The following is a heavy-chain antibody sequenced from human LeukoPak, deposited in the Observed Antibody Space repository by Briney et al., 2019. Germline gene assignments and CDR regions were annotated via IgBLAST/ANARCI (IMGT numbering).Heavy chain of an antibody. CDR2: IKQDGSEK. Sequence: GGSLRLSCAASGFTFSSYWMSWVRQAPGKGLEWVANIKQDGSEKYYVDSVKGRFIISRDNAKNSLYQQMNSLRAEDTAVYYCATRVQGYSYGYAFDIWGQGTMVTVSS. CDR1: GFTFSSYW. CDR3: ATRVQGYSYGYAFDI. J-gene: IGHJ3*02. V-gene: IGHV3-7*01. D-gene: IGHD5-18*01.